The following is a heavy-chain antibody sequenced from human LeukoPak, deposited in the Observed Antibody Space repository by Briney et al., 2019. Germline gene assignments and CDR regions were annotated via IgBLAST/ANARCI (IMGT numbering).Heavy chain of an antibody. D-gene: IGHD3-16*02. CDR2: INPNSGST. CDR3: ARVRADYDYVWGSYPFDY. CDR1: GYTFTGYY. J-gene: IGHJ4*02. Sequence: ASVKVSCKASGYTFTGYYMHWVRQAPGQGLEWMGWINPNSGSTNYAQKFQGRVTMTRDTSISTAYMELSRLRSDDTAVYYCARVRADYDYVWGSYPFDYWGQGTLVTVSS. V-gene: IGHV1-2*02.